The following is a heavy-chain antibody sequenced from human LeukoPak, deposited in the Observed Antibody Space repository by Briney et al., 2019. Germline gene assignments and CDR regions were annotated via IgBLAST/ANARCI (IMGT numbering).Heavy chain of an antibody. CDR2: INHSGST. CDR3: ARNLAAAHFDY. J-gene: IGHJ4*02. V-gene: IGHV4-34*01. CDR1: GGSFSGYY. Sequence: SETLSLTCAVYGGSFSGYYWSWIRQPPGKGLEWIGEINHSGSTNYNPSLKSRVTISVDTSKNQFSLKLSSVTAADTAVYYCARNLAAAHFDYWGQGTLVTVSS. D-gene: IGHD6-13*01.